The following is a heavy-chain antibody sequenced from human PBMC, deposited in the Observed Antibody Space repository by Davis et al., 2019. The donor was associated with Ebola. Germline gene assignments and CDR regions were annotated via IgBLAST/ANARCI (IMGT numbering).Heavy chain of an antibody. CDR1: GGSISSYY. D-gene: IGHD1-26*01. CDR3: ARDHSGSYRGDNWFDP. V-gene: IGHV4-59*01. CDR2: IYYSGIT. J-gene: IGHJ5*02. Sequence: MPSETLSLTCTVSGGSISSYYWSWIRQPPGKGLEWIGYIYYSGITNYNPPLKSRVTISVDTSKNQFSLKLSSVTAADTAVYYCARDHSGSYRGDNWFDPWGQGTLVTVSS.